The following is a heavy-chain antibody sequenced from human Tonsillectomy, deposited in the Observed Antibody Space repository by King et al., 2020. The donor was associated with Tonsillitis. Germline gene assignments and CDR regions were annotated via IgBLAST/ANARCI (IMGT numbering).Heavy chain of an antibody. CDR1: GFSFSDYY. J-gene: IGHJ4*02. Sequence: VQLVESGGGLVKPGGSLRLSCAASGFSFSDYYMSWIRQAPGKGLEWVSYISSSGSTIYYADSVKGRFTISRDNAKSSLNLQMNSLRAEDMAVYYCAGVSAEGRRFAYWGQGTLVTVSS. CDR2: ISSSGSTI. V-gene: IGHV3-11*01. CDR3: AGVSAEGRRFAY.